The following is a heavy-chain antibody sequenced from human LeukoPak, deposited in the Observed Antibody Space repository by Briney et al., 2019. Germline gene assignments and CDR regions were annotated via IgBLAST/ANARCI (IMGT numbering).Heavy chain of an antibody. J-gene: IGHJ4*02. CDR1: GGTFSSYA. D-gene: IGHD5-24*01. Sequence: SVKVSCKASGGTFSSYAISWVRQAPGQGLEWMGRIIPIFGTANYAQKFQGRVTITTDESTSTAYLELGRLRSEDTAGYYCARDGDGFSALGYWRQGTLVTVSS. CDR3: ARDGDGFSALGY. V-gene: IGHV1-69*05. CDR2: IIPIFGTA.